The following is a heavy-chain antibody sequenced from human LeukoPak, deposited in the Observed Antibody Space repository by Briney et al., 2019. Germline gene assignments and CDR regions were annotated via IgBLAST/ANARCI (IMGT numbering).Heavy chain of an antibody. CDR3: GRKAGDCGGGSCYSIDY. V-gene: IGHV1-69*05. D-gene: IGHD2-15*01. J-gene: IGHJ4*02. CDR2: IIPIFGTA. Sequence: ASVKVSCKAFGGSFSSEATSWVRQAPGQGLEWMGGIIPIFGTANYAQKFQGRVTITTDESTSTAYMEVSSLRSEDTAVYYCGRKAGDCGGGSCYSIDYWGQGTLVTVSS. CDR1: GGSFSSEA.